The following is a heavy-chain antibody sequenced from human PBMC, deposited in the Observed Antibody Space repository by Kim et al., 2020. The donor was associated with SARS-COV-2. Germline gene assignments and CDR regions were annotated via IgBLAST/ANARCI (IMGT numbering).Heavy chain of an antibody. J-gene: IGHJ4*02. D-gene: IGHD2-15*01. Sequence: PDAMQRRSTISKDNAKNSLYLQMNSLRAEDSAVYYCARGRSRGNVDYWGQGTLVTVSS. CDR3: ARGRSRGNVDY. V-gene: IGHV3-11*01.